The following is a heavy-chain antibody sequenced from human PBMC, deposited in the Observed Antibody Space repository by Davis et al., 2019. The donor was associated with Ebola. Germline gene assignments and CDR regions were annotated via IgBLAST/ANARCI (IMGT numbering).Heavy chain of an antibody. CDR1: GFTFSRYA. V-gene: IGHV3-23*01. D-gene: IGHD6-13*01. CDR3: ASDAAADVLSSDY. CDR2: ISGSGGST. J-gene: IGHJ4*02. Sequence: PGGSLRLSCAASGFTFSRYAMSWVRQAPGKGLESVSLISGSGGSTYYADSVKGRFTISRDNAKNSLYLQMNSLRAEDTAVYYCASDAAADVLSSDYWGQGTLVTVSS.